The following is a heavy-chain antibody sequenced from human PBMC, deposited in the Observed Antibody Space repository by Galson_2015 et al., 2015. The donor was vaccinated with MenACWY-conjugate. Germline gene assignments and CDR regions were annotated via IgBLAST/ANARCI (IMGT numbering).Heavy chain of an antibody. Sequence: SLRLSCAASGFTFSSYEMNWVRQAPGKGLEWVSSISATSATIYYADSVKGRFTISRDNAKSSLYLQMNSLRAEDTAVYYCARTAGSVPPWGLGTLVTVSS. V-gene: IGHV3-48*03. J-gene: IGHJ5*02. CDR1: GFTFSSYE. CDR3: ARTAGSVPP. D-gene: IGHD6-13*01. CDR2: ISATSATI.